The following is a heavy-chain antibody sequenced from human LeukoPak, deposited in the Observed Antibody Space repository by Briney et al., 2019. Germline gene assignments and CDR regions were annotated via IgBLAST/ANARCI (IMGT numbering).Heavy chain of an antibody. J-gene: IGHJ5*02. V-gene: IGHV1-46*01. CDR1: GYTFTSYY. Sequence: ASVKVSCKACGYTFTSYYMHWVRQAPGQGLEWMGIINPSGGSTSYAQKFPGRVTMTRDTSTSTVYMELSSLRSEDTAVYYCARESSGSYFLCCWFDPWGQGTLVTVSS. D-gene: IGHD1-26*01. CDR2: INPSGGST. CDR3: ARESSGSYFLCCWFDP.